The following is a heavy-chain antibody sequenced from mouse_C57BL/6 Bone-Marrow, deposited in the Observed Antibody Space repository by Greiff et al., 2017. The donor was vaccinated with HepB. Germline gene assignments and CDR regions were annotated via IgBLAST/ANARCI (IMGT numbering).Heavy chain of an antibody. D-gene: IGHD1-1*01. Sequence: QVQLQQPGAELVKPGASVKLSCKASGYTFTSYWMHWVKQRPGQGLEWIGMIHPNSGSTNYNEKFKSKATLTVDKSSSTAYMQLSSLTSEDSAVYYCARRGSSPWYFDVWGTGTTDTVSS. J-gene: IGHJ1*03. CDR2: IHPNSGST. CDR1: GYTFTSYW. CDR3: ARRGSSPWYFDV. V-gene: IGHV1-64*01.